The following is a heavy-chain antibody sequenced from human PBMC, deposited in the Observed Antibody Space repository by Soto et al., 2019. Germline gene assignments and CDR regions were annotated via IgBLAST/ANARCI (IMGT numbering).Heavy chain of an antibody. Sequence: GASVKVSCKASGYTFTSYGISWVRQAPGQGLEWMGWISAYNGNTNYAQKLQGRVTMTTDTSTSTACMELRSLRSDDTAVYYCARDPHQSGGLGYNWFDPWGQGTLVTVSS. D-gene: IGHD1-26*01. CDR2: ISAYNGNT. J-gene: IGHJ5*02. V-gene: IGHV1-18*01. CDR1: GYTFTSYG. CDR3: ARDPHQSGGLGYNWFDP.